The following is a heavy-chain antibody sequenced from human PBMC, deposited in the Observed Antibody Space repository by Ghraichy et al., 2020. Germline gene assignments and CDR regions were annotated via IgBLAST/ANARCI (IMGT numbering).Heavy chain of an antibody. Sequence: SQTLSLTCAISGDSVSSDSASWNWIRQSPSRGLEWLARTYYRSKWYYDYAVSVKSRITINPDTSQNHFSLQLNSVTPEDTAVYYCARARARVFDSWGQGTLVTVSS. CDR3: ARARARVFDS. J-gene: IGHJ4*02. CDR2: TYYRSKWYY. CDR1: GDSVSSDSAS. V-gene: IGHV6-1*01. D-gene: IGHD3-3*01.